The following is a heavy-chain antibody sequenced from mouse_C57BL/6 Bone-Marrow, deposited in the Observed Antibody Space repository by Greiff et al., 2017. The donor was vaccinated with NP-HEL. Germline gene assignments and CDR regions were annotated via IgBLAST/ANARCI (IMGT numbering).Heavy chain of an antibody. CDR1: GYTFTSYW. Sequence: VQLQQSGTELVKPGASVKLSCKASGYTFTSYWMHWVKQRPGQGLEWIGNINPSNGGTNYNEKFKSKATLTVDKSSSTAYMQLSSLTSEDSAVYYCASPSYYGSSHWYFDVWGTGTTVTVSS. D-gene: IGHD1-1*01. CDR3: ASPSYYGSSHWYFDV. V-gene: IGHV1-53*01. J-gene: IGHJ1*03. CDR2: INPSNGGT.